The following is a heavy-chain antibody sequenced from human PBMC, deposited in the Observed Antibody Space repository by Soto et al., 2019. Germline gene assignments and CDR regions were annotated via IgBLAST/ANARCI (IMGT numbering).Heavy chain of an antibody. D-gene: IGHD3-10*01. J-gene: IGHJ6*02. CDR1: GFTFSSYG. CDR2: IWYDGSNK. CDR3: ARHVFTTVVRGFLTTFEYYSGLDV. V-gene: IGHV3-33*01. Sequence: PGGSLRLSCAASGFTFSSYGMHWVRQAPGKGLEWVAVIWYDGSNKYYADSVKGRFTISRDNSKNTLYLQMNSLRAEDTAVYYCARHVFTTVVRGFLTTFEYYSGLDVWGQGTTVTVSS.